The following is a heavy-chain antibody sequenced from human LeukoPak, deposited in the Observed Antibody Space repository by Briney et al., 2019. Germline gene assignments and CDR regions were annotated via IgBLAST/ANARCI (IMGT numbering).Heavy chain of an antibody. J-gene: IGHJ6*04. D-gene: IGHD6-13*01. CDR3: ARESIAAAGPFVV. Sequence: GGSLRLSCAASGFTFSDYYMSWIRQAPGKGLEWVSNISSSGSTIYYADSVKGRFTISRDNAKNSLYLQMNSLRAEDTAVYYCARESIAAAGPFVVWGKGTTVTVSS. CDR1: GFTFSDYY. V-gene: IGHV3-11*01. CDR2: ISSSGSTI.